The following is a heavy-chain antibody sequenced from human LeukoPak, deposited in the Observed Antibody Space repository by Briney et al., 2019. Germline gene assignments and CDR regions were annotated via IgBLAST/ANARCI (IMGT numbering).Heavy chain of an antibody. J-gene: IGHJ4*02. CDR1: GGSFSGYY. V-gene: IGHV4-34*01. CDR2: INHSGST. Sequence: PSETLSLTCAVYGGSFSGYYGSWIRQPPGKGLEWIGEINHSGSTNYNPSLKSRVTISVDTSKNQFSLKLSSVTAADAAVYYCARDPQQQYFDYWGQGTLVTVSS. CDR3: ARDPQQQYFDY. D-gene: IGHD6-13*01.